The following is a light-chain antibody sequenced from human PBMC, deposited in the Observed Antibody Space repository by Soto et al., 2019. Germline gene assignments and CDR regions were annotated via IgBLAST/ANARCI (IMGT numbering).Light chain of an antibody. V-gene: IGLV1-40*01. CDR3: QSYDSSLGGSGV. Sequence: QSVLTQPPSVSGAPGQRVTISCTGTSSNIGSHYDVHWYQQLPGTAPKLLIYDNNNRPSGVPDRFSGSKSGTSASLVITGLQTEDEADYYCQSYDSSLGGSGVFGGGTKLTVL. J-gene: IGLJ3*02. CDR1: SSNIGSHYD. CDR2: DNN.